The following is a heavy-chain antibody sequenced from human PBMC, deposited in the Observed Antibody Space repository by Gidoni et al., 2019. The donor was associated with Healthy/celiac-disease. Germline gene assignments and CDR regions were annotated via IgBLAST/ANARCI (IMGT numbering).Heavy chain of an antibody. D-gene: IGHD3-9*01. J-gene: IGHJ5*02. CDR1: GFTISNAW. CDR3: TTGPPVVLRYFDWLLVPPT. CDR2: SKSKTDGGTT. V-gene: IGHV3-15*01. Sequence: EVQLVESGGGLVKPGGSLRLSCAAPGFTISNAWMRWVRQAPGKGLEWFGRSKSKTDGGTTDYAAPVKGRFTISRNDSKNTLYLQMNSLKTEDTAVYYCTTGPPVVLRYFDWLLVPPTWGQGTLVTVSS.